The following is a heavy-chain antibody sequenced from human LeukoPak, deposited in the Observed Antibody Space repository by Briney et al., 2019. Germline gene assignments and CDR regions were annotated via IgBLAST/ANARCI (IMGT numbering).Heavy chain of an antibody. CDR2: INTKTGNP. CDR1: GHTFTKYV. CDR3: ARDRVEQQLVSEYFQH. V-gene: IGHV7-4-1*02. D-gene: IGHD6-13*01. Sequence: ASVKVSCKASGHTFTKYVMNWVRQAPGQGLEWMGWINTKTGNPTYAQGFTGRFVFSLDTSVSTAYLQISSLKAGDTAVYYCARDRVEQQLVSEYFQHWGQGTLVTVSS. J-gene: IGHJ1*01.